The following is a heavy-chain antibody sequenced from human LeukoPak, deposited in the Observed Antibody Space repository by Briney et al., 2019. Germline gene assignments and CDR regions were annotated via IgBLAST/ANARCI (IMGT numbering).Heavy chain of an antibody. D-gene: IGHD3-9*01. CDR1: DSGVGYW. J-gene: IGHJ4*02. Sequence: GESLKISCKGFDSGVGYWIGWVRQMPGKGLEWMGIIYPGDSDTRYIPSFQGQVTISADKSINIVYLQWSSLKASDTAIYYCARSRAYYDIFTTYTHLYYFDYWGQGTLVTVSS. V-gene: IGHV5-51*01. CDR2: IYPGDSDT. CDR3: ARSRAYYDIFTTYTHLYYFDY.